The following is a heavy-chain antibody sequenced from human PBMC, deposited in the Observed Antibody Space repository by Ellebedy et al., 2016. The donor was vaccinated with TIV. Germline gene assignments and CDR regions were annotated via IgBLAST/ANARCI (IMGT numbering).Heavy chain of an antibody. CDR3: ARVPIQNTMKRDRRMDV. CDR1: GYTFDTYD. J-gene: IGHJ6*02. D-gene: IGHD3-22*01. V-gene: IGHV1-8*01. Sequence: AASVKVSCKASGYTFDTYDIHWVRQATGQGLEWMGWMNPYSGYTGAAQKFQGRVTLTRNMSTSTAYMELLRLRSEYTAVYYCARVPIQNTMKRDRRMDVWGQGTTVTVSS. CDR2: MNPYSGYT.